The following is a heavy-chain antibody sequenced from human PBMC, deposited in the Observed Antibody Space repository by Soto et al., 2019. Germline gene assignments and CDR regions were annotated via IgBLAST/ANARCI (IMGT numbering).Heavy chain of an antibody. V-gene: IGHV4-34*01. CDR3: ARGGKQWLVRRYNWFDH. D-gene: IGHD6-19*01. J-gene: IGHJ5*02. CDR2: INHSGST. Sequence: PSETLSLTCAVYGGSFSGYYWSWIRQPPGKGLEWIGEINHSGSTNYNPSLKSRVTISVHTAKNQFSLKLSSVTAADTAVYYCARGGKQWLVRRYNWFDHWGQGTLVTV. CDR1: GGSFSGYY.